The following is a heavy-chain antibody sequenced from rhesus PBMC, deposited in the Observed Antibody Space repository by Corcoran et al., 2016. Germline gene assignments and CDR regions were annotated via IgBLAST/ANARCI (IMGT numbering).Heavy chain of an antibody. D-gene: IGHD2-8*01. CDR3: ARRGRGYCSGGVCYGGLGSLDV. V-gene: IGHV4-93*01. CDR2: IQGYGGRT. J-gene: IGHJ5-2*02. Sequence: LRKPAPPVTRSWTTWALTLAVSGAPVCCSAGLPGIALSRATRRDWVGGIQGYGGRTEDNPTHKSRLTISKDTSKSQFSLNLTAVTTADTAVYYCARRGRGYCSGGVCYGGLGSLDVWGRGVLVTVSS. CDR1: GAPVCCSAG.